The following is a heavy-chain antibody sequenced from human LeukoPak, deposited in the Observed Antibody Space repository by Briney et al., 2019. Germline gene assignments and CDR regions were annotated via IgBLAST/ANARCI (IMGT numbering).Heavy chain of an antibody. D-gene: IGHD3/OR15-3a*01. CDR2: TIPIFGTA. Sequence: ASVKVSCKASGGTFSSYAISWVRQAPGQGLEWMGGTIPIFGTANYAQKFQGRVTITADKSTSTAYMELSSLRSEDTAVYYCARDSTLLSRWTTQEYWGQGTLVTVSS. J-gene: IGHJ4*02. CDR1: GGTFSSYA. CDR3: ARDSTLLSRWTTQEY. V-gene: IGHV1-69*06.